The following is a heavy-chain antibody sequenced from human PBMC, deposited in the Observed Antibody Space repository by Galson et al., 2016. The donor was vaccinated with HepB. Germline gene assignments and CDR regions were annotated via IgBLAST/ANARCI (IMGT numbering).Heavy chain of an antibody. Sequence: SCKASGYTFTSYYIHWVRQAPGQGLEWMGIINPSGGATNYAQRFQGRVTMTRDTSTSTVYMELSSLRNEDTAVYYCARDGRGQYSSSSYFDYWGQGTLVTVSS. D-gene: IGHD6-6*01. CDR2: INPSGGAT. J-gene: IGHJ4*02. CDR3: ARDGRGQYSSSSYFDY. V-gene: IGHV1-46*01. CDR1: GYTFTSYY.